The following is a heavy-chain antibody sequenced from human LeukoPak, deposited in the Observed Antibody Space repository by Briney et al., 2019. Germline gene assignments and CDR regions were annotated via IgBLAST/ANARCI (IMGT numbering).Heavy chain of an antibody. CDR1: GFTFSSYA. CDR3: AKGRAPAATHPDY. V-gene: IGHV3-23*01. CDR2: IFGSGAT. D-gene: IGHD6-25*01. J-gene: IGHJ4*02. Sequence: GGSLRLSCAASGFTFSSYAMTWVRQAPGKGLDWVSAIFGSGATYYADSVRGRFTISRDNSKNTLYLQMNNLRVEDTALYYCAKGRAPAATHPDYWGQGTLVTVSS.